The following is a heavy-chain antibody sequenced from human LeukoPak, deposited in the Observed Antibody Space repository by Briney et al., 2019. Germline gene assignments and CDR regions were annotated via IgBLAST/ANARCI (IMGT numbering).Heavy chain of an antibody. CDR3: TRDTPGVAASVSGG. V-gene: IGHV3-53*01. J-gene: IGHJ4*02. D-gene: IGHD6-13*01. Sequence: GGSLRLSCTASGFSVSHNYMNWVRQAPGKGLEWVALIYSGGNTHYADSVKGRFTISRDNSKNTLYLQMSSLRVEDTAVYYCTRDTPGVAASVSGGWGQGTLVTVSS. CDR1: GFSVSHNY. CDR2: IYSGGNT.